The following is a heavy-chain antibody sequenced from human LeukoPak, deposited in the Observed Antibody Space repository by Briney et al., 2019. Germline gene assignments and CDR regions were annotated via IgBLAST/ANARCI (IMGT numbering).Heavy chain of an antibody. D-gene: IGHD3-16*01. Sequence: GGSLRLSCAASGFTFSNYGMHWVRQAPGKGLEWVAVVSYDGSDRYCVDSVKGRFTISRDNSRNTLFLQLNSLRAEDTAMYYCATGTFLYYFDYWGQGALVTVSS. V-gene: IGHV3-30*03. CDR1: GFTFSNYG. CDR3: ATGTFLYYFDY. J-gene: IGHJ4*02. CDR2: VSYDGSDR.